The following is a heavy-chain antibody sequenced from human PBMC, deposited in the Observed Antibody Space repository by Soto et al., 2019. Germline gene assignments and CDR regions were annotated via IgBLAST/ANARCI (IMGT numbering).Heavy chain of an antibody. CDR2: IKQDGSEK. Sequence: EVQLVESGGGLVQPGGSLRLSCAASGFTFSSYWMSWVRQATGKGLEWVANIKQDGSEKYYVDSVKGRFTISRDNAKNSLYLQMNSLRAEDTAVYYCARVDFLNTLDYWGQGTLVTVSS. J-gene: IGHJ4*02. CDR3: ARVDFLNTLDY. V-gene: IGHV3-7*04. CDR1: GFTFSSYW. D-gene: IGHD2-2*02.